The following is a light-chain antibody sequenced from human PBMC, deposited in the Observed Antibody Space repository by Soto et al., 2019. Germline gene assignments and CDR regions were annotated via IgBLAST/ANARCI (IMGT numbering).Light chain of an antibody. CDR3: LQHNSYPRT. V-gene: IGKV1-33*01. J-gene: IGKJ1*01. CDR1: QDISNY. CDR2: DAS. Sequence: DIQMTQSPSSLSASVGDRVTITGQASQDISNYLNWYQQKPGKAPKLLIYDASNLETGVPSRFSGSGSGTEFTLTISSLHPEDFATYYCLQHNSYPRTFGQGTKVDIK.